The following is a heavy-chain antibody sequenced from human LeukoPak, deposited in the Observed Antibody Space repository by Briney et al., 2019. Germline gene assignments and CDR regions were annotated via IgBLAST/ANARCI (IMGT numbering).Heavy chain of an antibody. D-gene: IGHD2-15*01. J-gene: IGHJ3*02. Sequence: GGSLRLSCAASGFTFSSYAMSWVRQAPGKGLEWVSAISGSGGSTYYADSVKGRFTISRDNSKNTLYLQMNSLRAEDTAVYYCARDCSGGSCYLDHDAFDIWGQGTMVTVSS. CDR3: ARDCSGGSCYLDHDAFDI. CDR2: ISGSGGST. V-gene: IGHV3-23*01. CDR1: GFTFSSYA.